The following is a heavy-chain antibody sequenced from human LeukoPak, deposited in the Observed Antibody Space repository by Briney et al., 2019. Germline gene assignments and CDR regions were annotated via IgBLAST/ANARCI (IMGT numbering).Heavy chain of an antibody. D-gene: IGHD6-13*01. Sequence: GGSLRLSCTASGLTFGDYAMSWVRQAPGKGLEWVGFIRSKAYGGTTEYAASVKGRFTISRDDSKSIAYLQMNSLKTEDTAVYYCTNFGYSSSWGQGTLVTVSS. J-gene: IGHJ4*02. CDR2: IRSKAYGGTT. CDR1: GLTFGDYA. CDR3: TNFGYSSS. V-gene: IGHV3-49*04.